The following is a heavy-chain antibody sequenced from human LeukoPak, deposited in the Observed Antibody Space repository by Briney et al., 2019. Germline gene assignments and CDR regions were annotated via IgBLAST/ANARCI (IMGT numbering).Heavy chain of an antibody. CDR3: AKDRYSWAVAGHYFDY. V-gene: IGHV3-30*02. J-gene: IGHJ4*02. Sequence: GGSLRLSCGASGFTFSSFGMHWVRQAPGKGLEWVAFIRYDGSNKYYADSVKGRFTISRDNSKNTLYLQMNSLRAEDTAVYYCAKDRYSWAVAGHYFDYWGQGTLVTVSS. CDR1: GFTFSSFG. D-gene: IGHD6-19*01. CDR2: IRYDGSNK.